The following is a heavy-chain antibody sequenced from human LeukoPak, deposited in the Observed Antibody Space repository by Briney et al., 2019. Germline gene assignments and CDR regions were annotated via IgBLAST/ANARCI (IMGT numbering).Heavy chain of an antibody. CDR2: IYSGGST. CDR3: ARDNYYYYGMDV. Sequence: GGSLRLFCAASGFTVSSNYMSWVRQARGEGLEWVSVIYSGGSTYYADSVKGRFTISRDNSKNTLYLQMNSLRAEDTAVYYCARDNYYYYGMDVWGQGTTVTVSS. V-gene: IGHV3-53*01. CDR1: GFTVSSNY. J-gene: IGHJ6*02.